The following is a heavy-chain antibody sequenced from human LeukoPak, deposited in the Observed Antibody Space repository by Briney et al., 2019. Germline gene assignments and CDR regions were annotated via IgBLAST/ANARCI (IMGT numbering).Heavy chain of an antibody. J-gene: IGHJ4*01. CDR3: ASRVYGLGSFNY. V-gene: IGHV4-39*01. D-gene: IGHD3-10*01. Sequence: TASETLSLTCTVSGDSISSTSYYWDWIRQPPGKGLEWIGSIYNSGTTYYNPSLKSRVTISVDTSKNQFSLKVSSVTAADTAVYYCASRVYGLGSFNYWGQGTLVTASS. CDR1: GDSISSTSYY. CDR2: IYNSGTT.